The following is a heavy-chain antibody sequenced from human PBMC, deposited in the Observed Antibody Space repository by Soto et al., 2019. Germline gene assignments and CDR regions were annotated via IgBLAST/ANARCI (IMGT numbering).Heavy chain of an antibody. CDR2: IYYSGST. D-gene: IGHD2-15*01. J-gene: IGHJ3*02. CDR1: GVSISSSSYY. CDR3: ARHYIGLSWAVAATVYGAFAI. V-gene: IGHV4-39*01. Sequence: SENLPVKWTVSGVSISSSSYYWGWIRQPPGKGLEWIGSIYYSGSTYYNPSLKSRVTISVDTSKNQFSLKLSSVTAADTAVYYCARHYIGLSWAVAATVYGAFAIGGQWT.